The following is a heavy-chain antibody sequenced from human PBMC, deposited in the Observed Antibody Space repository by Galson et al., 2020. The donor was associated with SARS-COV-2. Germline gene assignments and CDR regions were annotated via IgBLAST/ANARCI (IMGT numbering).Heavy chain of an antibody. CDR3: ARVRTTMIVVVITSDAFDI. V-gene: IGHV4-31*03. CDR1: GGSISSGGYY. D-gene: IGHD3-22*01. Sequence: ETSETLSLTCTVSGGSISSGGYYWSWIRQHPGKGLEWIGYIYYSGNTYYNPSLKSRVTISVDTSKNQFSLKLSSVTAADTAVYYCARVRTTMIVVVITSDAFDIWGQGTMVTVSS. CDR2: IYYSGNT. J-gene: IGHJ3*02.